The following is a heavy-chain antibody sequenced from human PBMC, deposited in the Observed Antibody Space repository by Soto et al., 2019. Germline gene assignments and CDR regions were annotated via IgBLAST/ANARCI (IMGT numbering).Heavy chain of an antibody. Sequence: TSETLSLTCTVSGGSISSSSYYWGWIRQPPGKGLEWIGSIYYSGSTYYNPSLKSRVTISVDTSKNQFSLKLSSVTAADTAVYYCARGRSDGNYYDSSGHGIDYWGQGTLVTVSS. D-gene: IGHD3-22*01. CDR3: ARGRSDGNYYDSSGHGIDY. V-gene: IGHV4-39*01. CDR2: IYYSGST. CDR1: GGSISSSSYY. J-gene: IGHJ4*02.